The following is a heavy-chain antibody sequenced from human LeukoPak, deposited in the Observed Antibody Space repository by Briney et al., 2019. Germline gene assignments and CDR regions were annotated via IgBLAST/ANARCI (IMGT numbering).Heavy chain of an antibody. V-gene: IGHV1-2*02. Sequence: ASVKVSCKASEYTFIGYYMHWVRQAPGQGRGWMGWINPNSGGTNHAQKFQGRVTMTTDTSINTASMELTRLRSDDTAVYYCARGGSGGYDSPLDYWGQGTLVTVSS. CDR1: EYTFIGYY. CDR3: ARGGSGGYDSPLDY. J-gene: IGHJ4*02. D-gene: IGHD5-12*01. CDR2: INPNSGGT.